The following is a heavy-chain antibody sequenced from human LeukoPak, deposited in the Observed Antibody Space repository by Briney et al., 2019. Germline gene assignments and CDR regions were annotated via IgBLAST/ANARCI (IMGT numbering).Heavy chain of an antibody. J-gene: IGHJ3*02. CDR1: GFTFSSYD. CDR2: IETPGDT. D-gene: IGHD1-20*01. CDR3: ARDLTGENAFDI. Sequence: GGSLRLSCAASGFTFSSYDIHWVRQATGKGLEWVSAIETPGDTHYAGSVKGRFTVSRDNAKNSLLLQMNSLRAGDTAVYYCARDLTGENAFDIWGQGTMVTVSS. V-gene: IGHV3-13*04.